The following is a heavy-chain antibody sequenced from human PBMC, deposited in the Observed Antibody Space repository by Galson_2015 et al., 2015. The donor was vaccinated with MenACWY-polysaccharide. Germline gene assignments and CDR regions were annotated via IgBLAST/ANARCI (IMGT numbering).Heavy chain of an antibody. CDR2: INSDASGT. Sequence: SLRLSCAASGFTFSNYWMHWVRQAPGKGPVWVSRINSDASGTDYADSATGRFTISRDNAKNTLYLQMNSLRAEDTAVYYCARLAIELGHDYWGQGALVTVSA. D-gene: IGHD3-10*01. CDR3: ARLAIELGHDY. J-gene: IGHJ4*02. CDR1: GFTFSNYW. V-gene: IGHV3-74*01.